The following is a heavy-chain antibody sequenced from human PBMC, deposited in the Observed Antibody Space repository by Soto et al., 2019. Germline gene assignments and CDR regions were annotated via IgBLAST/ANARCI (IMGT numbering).Heavy chain of an antibody. D-gene: IGHD6-19*01. CDR2: IYYSGST. CDR1: GGSISSSSYY. Sequence: QLQLQESGPGLVKPSETLSLTCTVSGGSISSSSYYWGWIRQPPGKGLEWIGSIYYSGSTYYNPSLKSRVTISVDTSKNQFSLKLSSVTAADTAVYYCATQQGLAGYNWFDPWGQGTLVTVSS. J-gene: IGHJ5*02. V-gene: IGHV4-39*01. CDR3: ATQQGLAGYNWFDP.